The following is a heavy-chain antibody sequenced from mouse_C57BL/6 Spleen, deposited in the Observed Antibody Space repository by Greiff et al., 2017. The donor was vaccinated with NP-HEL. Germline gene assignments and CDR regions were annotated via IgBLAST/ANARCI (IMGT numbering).Heavy chain of an antibody. Sequence: QVQLQQPGAELVKPGASVKMSCKASGYTFTSYWITWVKQRPGQGLEWIGDIYPGSGSTNYNEKFKSKATLTVDTSSSTAYMQLSSLTSEDSAVYYCASPLYYYGSSARDFDVWGTGTTVTVSS. CDR3: ASPLYYYGSSARDFDV. J-gene: IGHJ1*03. V-gene: IGHV1-55*01. D-gene: IGHD1-1*01. CDR1: GYTFTSYW. CDR2: IYPGSGST.